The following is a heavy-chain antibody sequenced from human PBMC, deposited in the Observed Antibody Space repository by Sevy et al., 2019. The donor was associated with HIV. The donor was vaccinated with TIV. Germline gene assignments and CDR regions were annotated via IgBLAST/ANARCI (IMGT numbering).Heavy chain of an antibody. CDR3: AIVGATTGYYYYMDV. CDR1: GGTFSSYA. CDR2: IIPIFGTA. Sequence: ASVKVSCKASGGTFSSYAISWVRQAPGQGLEWMGGIIPIFGTANYAQKFQGRVTITADKSTSTAYMELSSLRSEDTAVYYCAIVGATTGYYYYMDVWGKGITVTVSS. V-gene: IGHV1-69*06. J-gene: IGHJ6*03. D-gene: IGHD1-26*01.